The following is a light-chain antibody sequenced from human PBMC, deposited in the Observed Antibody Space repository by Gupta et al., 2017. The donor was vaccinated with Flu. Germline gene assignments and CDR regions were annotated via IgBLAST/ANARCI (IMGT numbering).Light chain of an antibody. Sequence: PSSLAASVGDRVTITCRASQSINRYLDWYQQKPGKAPKLLIYAGSSLQGGVPARFSGSGSGTEFTLTISRLQPEDFATYYCQQIDSDLRTFGEGTKVEIK. J-gene: IGKJ4*02. CDR2: AGS. CDR3: QQIDSDLRT. CDR1: QSINRY. V-gene: IGKV1-39*01.